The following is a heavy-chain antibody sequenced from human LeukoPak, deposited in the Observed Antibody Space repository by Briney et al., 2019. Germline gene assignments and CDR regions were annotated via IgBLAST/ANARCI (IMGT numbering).Heavy chain of an antibody. D-gene: IGHD3-3*01. CDR2: INHSGST. J-gene: IGHJ4*02. CDR1: GFTFSSYA. CDR3: ARAAYYDFWSGYKAGTWFDY. V-gene: IGHV4-34*08. Sequence: GSLRLSCAASGFTFSSYAMSWIRQPPGKGLEWIGEINHSGSTNYNPSLKSRVTISVDTSKNQFSLKLSSVTAADTAVYYCARAAYYDFWSGYKAGTWFDYWGQGTLVTVSS.